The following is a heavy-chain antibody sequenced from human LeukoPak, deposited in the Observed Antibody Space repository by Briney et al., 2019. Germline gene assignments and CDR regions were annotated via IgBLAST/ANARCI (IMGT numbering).Heavy chain of an antibody. J-gene: IGHJ4*02. CDR1: GGTFSSYA. Sequence: ASVKVSCKASGGTFSSYAISWVRQAPGQGLEWMGGIIPIFGTANYAQKFQGRVTITADESTSTAYMELSSLSAADTAVYYCARDKASSSSFDYWGQGTLVTVSS. D-gene: IGHD6-6*01. CDR3: ARDKASSSSFDY. V-gene: IGHV1-69*13. CDR2: IIPIFGTA.